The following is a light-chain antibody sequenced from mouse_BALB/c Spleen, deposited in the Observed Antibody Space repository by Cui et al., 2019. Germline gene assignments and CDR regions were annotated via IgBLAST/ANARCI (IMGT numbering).Light chain of an antibody. V-gene: IGKV4-74*01. CDR2: STS. Sequence: QIVLTQSPAIMSASLGERVTMTCTASSSLSSSYLHWYQQKPGSSPKLWIYSTSNLASGVPARFSGSGSGTSYSLTISSMEAEDAATYYCHQYHRSPFTFGSGTNLEIK. CDR3: HQYHRSPFT. J-gene: IGKJ4*01. CDR1: SSLSSSY.